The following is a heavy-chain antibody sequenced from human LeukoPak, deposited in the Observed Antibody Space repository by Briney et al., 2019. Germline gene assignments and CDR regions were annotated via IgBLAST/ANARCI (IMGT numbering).Heavy chain of an antibody. CDR3: CPSAFDI. CDR2: INSHGRST. CDR1: GFTFCSYC. V-gene: IGHV3-74*01. Sequence: GGSLRLSCAVSGFTFCSYCMHWVRHAPGKGLVWVSRINSHGRSTSYAESVKGGFTICKDNAQNTLHLKMNRQRAEYTAVYYCCPSAFDIWGQGAMVTVSS. J-gene: IGHJ3*02.